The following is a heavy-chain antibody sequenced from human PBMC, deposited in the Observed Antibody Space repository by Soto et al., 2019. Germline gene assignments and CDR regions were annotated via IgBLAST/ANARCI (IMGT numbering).Heavy chain of an antibody. Sequence: VSGMASETACSCYSIRWVPEAPGEGRVSMKGDIVNFGTINYAQRIQGRVTITADESTSTAYMELSSLRSEDTAVYYCATLEARFSYPRGGYPMCAWFDPRGWGTLVTVAS. D-gene: IGHD2-15*01. J-gene: IGHJ5*02. V-gene: IGHV1-69*01. CDR3: ATLEARFSYPRGGYPMCAWFDP. CDR2: DIVNFGTI. CDR1: ETACSCYS.